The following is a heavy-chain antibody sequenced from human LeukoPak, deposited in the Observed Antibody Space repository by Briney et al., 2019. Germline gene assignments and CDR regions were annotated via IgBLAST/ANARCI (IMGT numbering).Heavy chain of an antibody. J-gene: IGHJ4*02. CDR3: ANFGLRYFDWLLYGASY. D-gene: IGHD3-9*01. Sequence: GGSLRLSCAASGFIFSNYGMHWVRQAPGKGLEWVAYIRYDGRNKFYSDSVKGRFTISRDNSKNTLYLQMNSLRAEDTAVYYCANFGLRYFDWLLYGASYWGQGTLVTVSS. CDR2: IRYDGRNK. CDR1: GFIFSNYG. V-gene: IGHV3-30*02.